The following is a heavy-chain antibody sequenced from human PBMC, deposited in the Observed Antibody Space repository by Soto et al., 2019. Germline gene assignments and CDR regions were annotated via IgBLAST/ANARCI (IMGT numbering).Heavy chain of an antibody. V-gene: IGHV4-34*01. CDR1: GGSFSGYY. CDR2: INHSGST. CDR3: ARDPRDIVVVPAAIGGGMDV. Sequence: SETLSLTCAVYGGSFSGYYWSWIRQPPGKGLEWIGEINHSGSTNYNPSLKSRVTISVDTSKNQFSLKLSSVTAADTAVYYCARDPRDIVVVPAAIGGGMDVWGQGTTVTVS. D-gene: IGHD2-2*02. J-gene: IGHJ6*02.